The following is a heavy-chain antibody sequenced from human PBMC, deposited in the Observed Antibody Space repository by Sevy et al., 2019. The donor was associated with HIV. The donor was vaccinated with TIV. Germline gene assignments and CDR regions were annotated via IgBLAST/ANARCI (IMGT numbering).Heavy chain of an antibody. Sequence: GGSLRLSCAASGFTFSNAWMSWVRQAPGKGLEWVGRIKSKTDGGTTDYAAPVKGRFTISRDDSKNTLYLQMNSLKTEDTAVYYCTTEGWFREDPPVDYGMGVWGQGTTVSVSS. CDR2: IKSKTDGGTT. CDR3: TTEGWFREDPPVDYGMGV. CDR1: GFTFSNAW. D-gene: IGHD3-10*01. J-gene: IGHJ6*02. V-gene: IGHV3-15*01.